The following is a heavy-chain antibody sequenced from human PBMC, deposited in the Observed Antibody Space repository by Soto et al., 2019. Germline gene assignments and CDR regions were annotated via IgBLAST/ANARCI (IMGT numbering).Heavy chain of an antibody. J-gene: IGHJ4*02. CDR2: ISPSSSFL. V-gene: IGHV3-21*06. CDR1: GFTFSMSA. Sequence: GGSLRLSCAASGFTFSMSAMTWVRQAPGKGLEWVSSISPSSSFLNYADSVKGRFTISRDNAKNSVYLQMNSLRVEDTAVYYCARVGTHYGSGSPYYSDYWGQGTMVTVYS. D-gene: IGHD3-10*01. CDR3: ARVGTHYGSGSPYYSDY.